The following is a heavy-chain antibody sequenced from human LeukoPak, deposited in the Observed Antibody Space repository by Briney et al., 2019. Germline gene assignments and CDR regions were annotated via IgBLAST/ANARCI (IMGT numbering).Heavy chain of an antibody. CDR2: VNHSGST. D-gene: IGHD6-6*01. J-gene: IGHJ6*03. CDR3: ARGKARGYYYYYYMDV. Sequence: PSETLSLTCAVYGGSFSGYYWSWIRQPPGKGLEWIGEVNHSGSTNYNPSLKSRVTISVDTSKNQFSLKLSSVTAADTAVYYCARGKARGYYYYYYMDVWGKGTTVTVSS. V-gene: IGHV4-34*01. CDR1: GGSFSGYY.